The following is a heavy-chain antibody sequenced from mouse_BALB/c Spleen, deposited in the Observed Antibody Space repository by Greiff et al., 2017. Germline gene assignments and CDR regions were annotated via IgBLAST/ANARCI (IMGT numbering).Heavy chain of an antibody. D-gene: IGHD1-1*01. CDR2: IDPANGNT. CDR3: ARYYGSSLDY. V-gene: IGHV14-3*02. Sequence: EVKLMESGAELVKPGASVKLSCTASGFNIKDTYMHWVKQRPEQGLEWIGRIDPANGNTKYDPKFQGKATITADTSSNTAYLQLSSLTSEDTAVYYCARYYGSSLDYWGQGTSVTVSS. J-gene: IGHJ4*01. CDR1: GFNIKDTY.